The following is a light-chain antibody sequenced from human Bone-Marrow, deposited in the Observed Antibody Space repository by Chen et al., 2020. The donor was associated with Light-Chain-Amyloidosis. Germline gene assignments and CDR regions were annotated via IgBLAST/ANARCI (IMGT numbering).Light chain of an antibody. J-gene: IGLJ2*01. CDR3: QSADSSGTYEVI. Sequence: SYELTQQPSVSVSPGQTDRITCSGDDLPTKYAYWYQQKPGQAPVLVIHRDTERPSGISERFSCSSTGTTATLTISGVQAEDEADYHCQSADSSGTYEVIFGGGTKLTVL. CDR1: DLPTKY. V-gene: IGLV3-25*03. CDR2: RDT.